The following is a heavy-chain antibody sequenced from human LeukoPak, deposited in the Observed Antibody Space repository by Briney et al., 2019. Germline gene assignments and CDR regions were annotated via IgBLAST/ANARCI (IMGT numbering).Heavy chain of an antibody. Sequence: GGSLRLSCAASGFTFSSYAMSWVRQAPGKGLEWVSGISGSGGSTYYADSVKGRFTISRDNSKNTLYLQMNSLRAEDTAVYYCAKDGGLWVSAHWGDSWGRGTLVTVSS. CDR1: GFTFSSYA. D-gene: IGHD7-27*01. CDR3: AKDGGLWVSAHWGDS. CDR2: ISGSGGST. J-gene: IGHJ4*02. V-gene: IGHV3-23*01.